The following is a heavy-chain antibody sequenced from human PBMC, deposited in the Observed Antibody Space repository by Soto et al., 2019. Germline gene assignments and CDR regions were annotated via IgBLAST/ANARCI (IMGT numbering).Heavy chain of an antibody. Sequence: QITLKESGPTLLKPTHILTLTCTFSGFSLSTGGVGVAWIRQPPGKALEWLAVIYWDDDKRYSPSLKNRLTVTKDTTKNQVVLTMTNLAPVDTATYYCAHTPFFRDKLDVWGQGTLVSVSS. CDR3: AHTPFFRDKLDV. V-gene: IGHV2-5*02. J-gene: IGHJ4*02. D-gene: IGHD2-21*01. CDR2: IYWDDDK. CDR1: GFSLSTGGVG.